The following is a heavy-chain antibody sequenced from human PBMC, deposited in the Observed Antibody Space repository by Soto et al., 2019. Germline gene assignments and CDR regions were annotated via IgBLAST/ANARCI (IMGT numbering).Heavy chain of an antibody. CDR1: GGSIRSSSYY. V-gene: IGHV4-39*01. D-gene: IGHD2-2*02. J-gene: IGHJ4*02. Sequence: SETLSLTCTVSGGSIRSSSYYWGWIRQPPGKGLEWIGSIYYSGSTYYNPSLTSRVSISVDTSKNQFSLKLISVTAADTAVYYCARHDRGYCSSTSCHTNYWGQGTLVTVSS. CDR3: ARHDRGYCSSTSCHTNY. CDR2: IYYSGST.